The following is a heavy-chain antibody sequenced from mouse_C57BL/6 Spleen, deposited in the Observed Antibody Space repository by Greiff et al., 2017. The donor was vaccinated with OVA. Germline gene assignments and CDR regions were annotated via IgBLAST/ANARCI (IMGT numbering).Heavy chain of an antibody. CDR1: GYTFTSYW. Sequence: QVQLKQSGAELVKPGASVKLSCKASGYTFTSYWMHWVKQRPGQGLEWIGMIHPNSGSTNYNEKFKSKATLTVDKSSSTAYMQLSSLTSEDSAVYYCAREARAAMGDGYYESAMDYWGQGTSVTVSS. V-gene: IGHV1-64*01. CDR2: IHPNSGST. CDR3: AREARAAMGDGYYESAMDY. D-gene: IGHD2-3*01. J-gene: IGHJ4*01.